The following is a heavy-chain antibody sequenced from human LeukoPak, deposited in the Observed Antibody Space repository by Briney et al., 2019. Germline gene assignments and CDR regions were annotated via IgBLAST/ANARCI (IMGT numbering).Heavy chain of an antibody. CDR1: GFTFSSYG. Sequence: GGSLRLSCAASGFTFSSYGMHWVRQAPGKGLEWVAFIRYDGSNKYYADSVKGRFTISRDNSKNTLYLQMNSLRAEDTAVYYCAKDRGELLYYGLDVWGQGTTVTVSS. J-gene: IGHJ6*02. CDR2: IRYDGSNK. V-gene: IGHV3-30*02. CDR3: AKDRGELLYYGLDV. D-gene: IGHD3-10*01.